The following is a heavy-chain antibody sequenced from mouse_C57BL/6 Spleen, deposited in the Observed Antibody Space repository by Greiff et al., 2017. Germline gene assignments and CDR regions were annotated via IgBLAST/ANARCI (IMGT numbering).Heavy chain of an antibody. V-gene: IGHV1-82*01. CDR3: ARSLYYGSSYDGYFDV. CDR1: GYAFSSSW. Sequence: VQVVESGPELVKPGASVKISCKASGYAFSSSWMNWVKQRPGKGLEWIGRIYPGDGDTNYNGKFKGKATLTADKSSSTAYMQLSSLTSEDSAVYFCARSLYYGSSYDGYFDVWGTGTTVTVAS. CDR2: IYPGDGDT. J-gene: IGHJ1*03. D-gene: IGHD1-1*01.